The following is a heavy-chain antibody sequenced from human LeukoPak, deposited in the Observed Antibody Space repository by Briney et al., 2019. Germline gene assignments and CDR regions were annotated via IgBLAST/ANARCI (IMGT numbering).Heavy chain of an antibody. J-gene: IGHJ4*02. Sequence: SETLSLTCTVSGGSISSYYWSWIRQPPGKGLEWIGYIYYSGSTNYNPSLKSRVTISVDTSKNQFSLKLSSVTAADTAVYYCARVYCRGGSCYFDYWGQGTLVTVSS. CDR3: ARVYCRGGSCYFDY. D-gene: IGHD2-15*01. CDR1: GGSISSYY. CDR2: IYYSGST. V-gene: IGHV4-59*01.